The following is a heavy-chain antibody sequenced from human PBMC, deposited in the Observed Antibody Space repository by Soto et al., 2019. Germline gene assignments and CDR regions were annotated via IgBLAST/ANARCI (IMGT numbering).Heavy chain of an antibody. CDR3: ARDYKQAPDS. D-gene: IGHD1-1*01. Sequence: QVQLVESGGGVVRPGRSLRLSCAGSGFTFSSYGIHWVRQAPGKGLEWVAVIWYDGSLKYYADSVKGRFTISRDNSKNGVKLEMKRLGAEDTAVYYWARDYKQAPDSWGQGTLVTVSS. V-gene: IGHV3-33*01. CDR1: GFTFSSYG. CDR2: IWYDGSLK. J-gene: IGHJ4*02.